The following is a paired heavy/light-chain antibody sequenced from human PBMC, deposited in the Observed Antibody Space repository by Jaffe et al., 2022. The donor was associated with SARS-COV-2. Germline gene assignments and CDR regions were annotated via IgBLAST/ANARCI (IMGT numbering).Light chain of an antibody. CDR2: DAS. J-gene: IGKJ4*01. V-gene: IGKV3-11*01. CDR3: QQRSHWPPLT. CDR1: QTVNNY. Sequence: EIVLTQSPATLSLSPGERATLSCRASQTVNNYLAWYQQKPGQAPRLLIYDASHRATGIPARFSGSGSGTDFTLTISSLEAEDFAVYYCQQRSHWPPLTFGGGTKVEIK.
Heavy chain of an antibody. Sequence: QVQLIQSGAEVRKPGASLKVSCKVSGYSLTKLSMHWVRQAPGKGLEWMGGFDPEEGETIYSQRFQGRVTLTEDTSTDTAYMELSSLRSEDTAVYYCATDILWFGEFSTPQMDGWGQGTTVTVSS. V-gene: IGHV1-24*01. CDR2: FDPEEGET. J-gene: IGHJ6*02. CDR3: ATDILWFGEFSTPQMDG. CDR1: GYSLTKLS. D-gene: IGHD3-10*01.